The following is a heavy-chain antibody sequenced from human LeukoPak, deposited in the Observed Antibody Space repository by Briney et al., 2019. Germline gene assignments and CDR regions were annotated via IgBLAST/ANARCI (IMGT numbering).Heavy chain of an antibody. CDR3: ASVTGWPGATVVTPRDY. D-gene: IGHD4-23*01. CDR1: GYTFTSYG. CDR2: ISAYNGNT. V-gene: IGHV1-18*01. Sequence: ASVRVSCKASGYTFTSYGISWVRQAPGQGLEWMGWISAYNGNTNYAQKLQGRVTMTTDTSTSTAYMELRSLRSDDTAVYYCASVTGWPGATVVTPRDYWGQGTLVTVSS. J-gene: IGHJ4*02.